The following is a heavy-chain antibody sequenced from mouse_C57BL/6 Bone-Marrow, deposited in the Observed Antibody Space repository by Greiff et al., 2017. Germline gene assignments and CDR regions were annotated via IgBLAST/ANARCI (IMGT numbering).Heavy chain of an antibody. CDR3: ARIGVYYAMDY. Sequence: EVKLVESEGGLVQPGRSMKLSCTASGFTFSDYYMAWVRQVPEKGLEWVANINYDGSSTYYLDSLKSRFIISRDNAKNILYLQMSSLKSEDTATYYCARIGVYYAMDYWGQGTSVTVSS. V-gene: IGHV5-16*01. CDR2: INYDGSST. CDR1: GFTFSDYY. J-gene: IGHJ4*01. D-gene: IGHD3-1*01.